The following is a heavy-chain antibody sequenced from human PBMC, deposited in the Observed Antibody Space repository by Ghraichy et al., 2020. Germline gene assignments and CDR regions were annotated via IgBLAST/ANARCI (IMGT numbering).Heavy chain of an antibody. CDR3: ASLLRDDYIWGSYRSAPPDEYYFDY. D-gene: IGHD3-16*02. J-gene: IGHJ4*02. Sequence: SVKVSCKASGYTFTGYYMHWVRQAPGQGLEWMGRINPNSGGTNYAQKFQGRVTMTRDTSISTAYMELSRLRSDDTAVYYCASLLRDDYIWGSYRSAPPDEYYFDYWGQGTLVTVSS. CDR2: INPNSGGT. CDR1: GYTFTGYY. V-gene: IGHV1-2*06.